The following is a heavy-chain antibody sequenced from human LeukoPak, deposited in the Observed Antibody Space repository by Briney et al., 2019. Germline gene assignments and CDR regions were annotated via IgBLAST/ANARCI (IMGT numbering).Heavy chain of an antibody. CDR1: GGSISSYY. CDR3: AGEFRYGSGSYYNLGGYFDY. CDR2: IYYNGST. Sequence: SETLSLTCTVSGGSISSYYWSWIRQPPGKGLEWIGYIYYNGSTNYNPSLKSRVTISVDTSKNQFSLKLSSVTAADTAVYYCAGEFRYGSGSYYNLGGYFDYWGQGTLVTVSS. J-gene: IGHJ4*02. V-gene: IGHV4-59*01. D-gene: IGHD3-10*01.